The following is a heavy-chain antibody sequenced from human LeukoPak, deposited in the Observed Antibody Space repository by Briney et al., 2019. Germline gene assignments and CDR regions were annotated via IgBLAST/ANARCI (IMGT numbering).Heavy chain of an antibody. CDR1: GYTFTGYY. CDR3: AGSKRYYDYVWGSYQYYFDY. Sequence: ASVKVSCKASGYTFTGYYMHWVRQAPGQGLEWMGWINPNSGGTNYAQKFQGRVAMTRDTSISTAYMELSRLRSDDTAVYYCAGSKRYYDYVWGSYQYYFDYWGQGTLVTVSS. V-gene: IGHV1-2*02. CDR2: INPNSGGT. J-gene: IGHJ4*02. D-gene: IGHD3-16*02.